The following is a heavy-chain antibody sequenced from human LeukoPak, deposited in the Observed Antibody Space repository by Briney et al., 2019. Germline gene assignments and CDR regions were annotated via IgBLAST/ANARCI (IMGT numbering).Heavy chain of an antibody. CDR1: RFTFSSFW. Sequence: GGSLRLSCAASRFTFSSFWMHWVRQAPGKGLVWVSRINTDGSSTNYADSVKGRFTISRDNAKNSLYLQMNSLRAEDTAVYYCARDPFSTIFGVVTPAFDPWGQGTLVTVSS. D-gene: IGHD3-3*01. CDR2: INTDGSST. J-gene: IGHJ5*02. V-gene: IGHV3-74*01. CDR3: ARDPFSTIFGVVTPAFDP.